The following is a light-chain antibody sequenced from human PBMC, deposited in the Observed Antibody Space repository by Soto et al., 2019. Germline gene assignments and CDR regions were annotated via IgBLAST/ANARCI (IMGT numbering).Light chain of an antibody. CDR3: QHYGTSSIT. J-gene: IGKJ5*01. V-gene: IGKV3-20*01. Sequence: EIVLTQSPGTLSLSPGERATLSCGASQSVVSSYLAWYQQKPGQAPRLHIFGASSRAPGIPDRFSGSGSGTEYTLTISRLEPEDFAVYYCQHYGTSSITFGQGTRLEI. CDR2: GAS. CDR1: QSVVSSY.